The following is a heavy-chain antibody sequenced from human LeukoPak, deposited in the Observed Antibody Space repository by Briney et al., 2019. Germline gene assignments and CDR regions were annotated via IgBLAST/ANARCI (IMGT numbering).Heavy chain of an antibody. Sequence: PGGSLRLSCAASGFTFSSYSMNWVRQAPGKGLEWVSSISSSSSYIYYADSVKGRFTISRDNAKNSLYLQMDSLRAEDTAVYYCARFAYCGGHCYYFDYWGQGTLVTVSS. CDR3: ARFAYCGGHCYYFDY. J-gene: IGHJ4*02. CDR2: ISSSSSYI. D-gene: IGHD2-21*01. CDR1: GFTFSSYS. V-gene: IGHV3-21*01.